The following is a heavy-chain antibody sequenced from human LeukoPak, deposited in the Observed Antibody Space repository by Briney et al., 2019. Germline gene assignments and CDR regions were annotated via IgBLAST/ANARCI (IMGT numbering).Heavy chain of an antibody. V-gene: IGHV3-48*03. D-gene: IGHD3-22*01. J-gene: IGHJ4*02. CDR2: ISSSGSII. Sequence: SGGSLRLSCAASGFTFSSYEMNWVRQAPGKGLEWVSYISSSGSIIYYADSVKGRFTISRDNAKNSLYLQMNSLRAEDTAVYYCARGFDYYDSSQPIDYWGQGTLVTVSS. CDR1: GFTFSSYE. CDR3: ARGFDYYDSSQPIDY.